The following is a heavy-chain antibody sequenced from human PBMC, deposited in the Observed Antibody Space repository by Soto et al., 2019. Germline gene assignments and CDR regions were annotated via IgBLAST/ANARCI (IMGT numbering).Heavy chain of an antibody. CDR1: GFSFSDFA. J-gene: IGHJ6*02. V-gene: IGHV3-30*18. CDR2: ISGDGRVS. Sequence: QVQLVESGGGVVQPGTSLTLSCVTTGFSFSDFAMHWVRQAPGRGLEWVAVISGDGRVSFYADSVMGQFTISRDNSKNTVYLQLRYLTVEDTADYYCVKDQSSNYVYWYGMDVWGQGTTVAVSS. CDR3: VKDQSSNYVYWYGMDV. D-gene: IGHD2-2*01.